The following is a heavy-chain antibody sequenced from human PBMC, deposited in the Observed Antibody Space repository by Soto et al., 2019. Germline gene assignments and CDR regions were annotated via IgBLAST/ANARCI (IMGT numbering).Heavy chain of an antibody. CDR1: GFTFGSYW. Sequence: GGSLRLSCAVSGFTFGSYWMNWVRLIPGKGLEWVAYIKPDGSATYYVDSVKGRFTISRDNAKNSLYLQMNSLRVGDTSVYYCARAGYCGPGCYYYFDYWGQGTLVTVSS. V-gene: IGHV3-7*01. CDR2: IKPDGSAT. D-gene: IGHD2-21*02. CDR3: ARAGYCGPGCYYYFDY. J-gene: IGHJ4*02.